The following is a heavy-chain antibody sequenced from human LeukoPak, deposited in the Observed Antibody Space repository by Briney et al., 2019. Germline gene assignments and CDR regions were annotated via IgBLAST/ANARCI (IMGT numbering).Heavy chain of an antibody. V-gene: IGHV3-30*03. CDR1: GFTFSSYG. CDR3: ARDPKQWLALKFYYYYGMDV. D-gene: IGHD6-19*01. Sequence: GGSLRLSCAASGFTFSSYGMHWVRQAPGKGLEWVAVISYDGSNKYYADSVKGRFTISRDNSKNTLYLQMNSLRAEDTAVYYCARDPKQWLALKFYYYYGMDVWGQGTTVTVSS. J-gene: IGHJ6*02. CDR2: ISYDGSNK.